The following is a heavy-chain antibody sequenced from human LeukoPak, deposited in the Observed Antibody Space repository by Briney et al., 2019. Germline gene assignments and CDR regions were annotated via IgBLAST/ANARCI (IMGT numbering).Heavy chain of an antibody. D-gene: IGHD5-12*01. CDR1: GYSFTSYW. Sequence: GESLKISCKGSGYSFTSYWIGWVRQMPGKGLEWMGIIYPGDSDTRYSPSFQGQVTISADKSISTAYLQWSSLKASDTAMYYCARAYLGYSGYQGNWFDPWGQGTLVTVSS. J-gene: IGHJ5*02. CDR3: ARAYLGYSGYQGNWFDP. V-gene: IGHV5-51*01. CDR2: IYPGDSDT.